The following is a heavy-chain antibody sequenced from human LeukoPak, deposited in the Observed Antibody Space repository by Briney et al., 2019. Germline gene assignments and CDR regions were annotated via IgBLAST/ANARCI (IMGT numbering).Heavy chain of an antibody. CDR3: AKDSYSGSGWYYFDC. CDR2: ISGSGGST. J-gene: IGHJ4*02. V-gene: IGHV3-23*01. D-gene: IGHD6-19*01. CDR1: GFTFSSYA. Sequence: GGSLRLSCAASGFTFSSYAMSWVRQAPGKGLEWVSAISGSGGSTYYADSVKGRFTISRDNSKNTLYLQMNSLRAEDTAVYYCAKDSYSGSGWYYFDCWGRGTLVTVSS.